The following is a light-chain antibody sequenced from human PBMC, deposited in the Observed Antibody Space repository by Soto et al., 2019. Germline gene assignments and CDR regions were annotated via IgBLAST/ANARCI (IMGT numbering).Light chain of an antibody. CDR3: SSYAGSNNVI. Sequence: QSALTQPPSASGSPGQSVAISCTGTSSDVGGNNYVSWYQQHPGKAPKLMVYEVTKRPSGVPDRFSGSKSGNTASLTVSGLQAADEADYYCSSYAGSNNVIFGGGTKVTVL. V-gene: IGLV2-8*01. CDR2: EVT. CDR1: SSDVGGNNY. J-gene: IGLJ2*01.